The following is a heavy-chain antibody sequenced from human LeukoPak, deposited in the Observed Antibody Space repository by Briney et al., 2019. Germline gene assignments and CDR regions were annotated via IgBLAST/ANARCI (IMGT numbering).Heavy chain of an antibody. CDR3: SRFYSSGWASGAFDI. Sequence: RSLRLSCTTSGFTFSDYAVSWVRQAQGKGLEWIGFIRNKANGGTKEYAASVKGRFTISRDDSKPIAHLQMSSLKTEDTAVYYCSRFYSSGWASGAFDIWGQGTMVTVSS. D-gene: IGHD3-22*01. CDR1: GFTFSDYA. J-gene: IGHJ3*02. CDR2: IRNKANGGTK. V-gene: IGHV3-49*04.